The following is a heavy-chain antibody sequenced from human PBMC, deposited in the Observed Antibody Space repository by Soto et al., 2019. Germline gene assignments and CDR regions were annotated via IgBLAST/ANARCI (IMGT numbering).Heavy chain of an antibody. D-gene: IGHD3-3*01. CDR2: IYYSGST. CDR1: GGSIGSYY. Sequence: QVQLQESGPGLVKPSETLSLTCTVSGGSIGSYYWNWIRQPPGKGLEWIGYIYYSGSTNYNPSLKGRVTISVDTSKNQFSLQLSSVTAADTAVYYCARDGGFYYGMDVWGQGTTVTVSS. CDR3: ARDGGFYYGMDV. V-gene: IGHV4-59*01. J-gene: IGHJ6*02.